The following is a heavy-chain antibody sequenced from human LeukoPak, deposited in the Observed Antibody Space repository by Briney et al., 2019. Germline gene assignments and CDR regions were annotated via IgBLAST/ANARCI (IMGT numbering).Heavy chain of an antibody. D-gene: IGHD3-22*01. CDR2: ISGSGGST. V-gene: IGHV3-23*01. CDR3: ARESYDSSGPGFDY. J-gene: IGHJ4*02. Sequence: GGSLRLSCAASGFTFSSYAMSWLRQAPGKGLEWVSAISGSGGSTYYADSVKGRFTISRDNSKNTLYLQMNSLRAEDTAVYYCARESYDSSGPGFDYWGQGTLVTVSS. CDR1: GFTFSSYA.